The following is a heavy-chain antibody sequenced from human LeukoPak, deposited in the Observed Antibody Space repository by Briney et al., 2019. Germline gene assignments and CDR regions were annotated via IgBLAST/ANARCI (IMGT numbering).Heavy chain of an antibody. J-gene: IGHJ4*02. V-gene: IGHV3-30*09. CDR2: ISYDGSNK. CDR1: GFTFSSYA. CDR3: ARGELRQDY. Sequence: GGSLRLSCAASGFTFSSYAMHWVRQALGKGLEWVTVISYDGSNKYYADSVKGRFAISRDNSKSTLYLQMNILRTEDTAVYYCARGELRQDYWGQGTLVTVSS. D-gene: IGHD1-26*01.